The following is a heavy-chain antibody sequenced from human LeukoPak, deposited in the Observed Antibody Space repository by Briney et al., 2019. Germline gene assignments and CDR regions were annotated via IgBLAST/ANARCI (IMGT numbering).Heavy chain of an antibody. V-gene: IGHV1-2*02. J-gene: IGHJ4*02. CDR3: AKDYYGSGSLFDY. CDR2: INPNTGDA. CDR1: GYTFTDYY. D-gene: IGHD3-10*01. Sequence: ASVKVSCEASGYTFTDYYIHWVRQAPGQGLEWMGWINPNTGDANYAQKFQGRVTMTRDTSISTAYMELSRLRSDDTAVYYCAKDYYGSGSLFDYWGQGTLVTVSS.